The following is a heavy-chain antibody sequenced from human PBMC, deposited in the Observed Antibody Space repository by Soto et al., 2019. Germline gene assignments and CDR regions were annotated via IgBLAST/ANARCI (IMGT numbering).Heavy chain of an antibody. J-gene: IGHJ4*02. CDR3: ARAREPEYSRAIFFDI. D-gene: IGHD5-18*01. CDR2: IYSAGST. Sequence: PGGSLRLSCAASGFTVSSNYMSWVRQAPGKGLQWVSVIYSAGSTYYANSVKGRFTISRDISTKMVYLQMSSLTDEDTAVYYRARAREPEYSRAIFFDIWGQGALVTVSS. CDR1: GFTVSSNY. V-gene: IGHV3-53*01.